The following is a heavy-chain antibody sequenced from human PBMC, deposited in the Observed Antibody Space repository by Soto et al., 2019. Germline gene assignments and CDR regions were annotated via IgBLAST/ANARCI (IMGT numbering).Heavy chain of an antibody. Sequence: GGSLRLSCAASGFTFSSYSMNWVRQAPGKGLEWVSSISSSSSYIYYADSVKGRFTISRDNAKNSLYLQMNSLRAEDTAVHYCARDRPDSNYHYYGMDVWGQGTTVTVSS. CDR2: ISSSSSYI. D-gene: IGHD4-4*01. J-gene: IGHJ6*02. CDR3: ARDRPDSNYHYYGMDV. CDR1: GFTFSSYS. V-gene: IGHV3-21*01.